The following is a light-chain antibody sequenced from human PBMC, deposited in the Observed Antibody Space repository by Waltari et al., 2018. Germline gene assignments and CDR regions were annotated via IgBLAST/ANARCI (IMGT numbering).Light chain of an antibody. Sequence: QSVLTQPPSVSAAPGQKVTLSCPGSYSHLGNTYVCWYRQLPGTAPELLIYNNDKRPSGIPDRFSGSKSGTSATLDITGLQTGDEAEYYCATWDTSLSAGRIFGGGTKLSVL. V-gene: IGLV1-51*01. CDR2: NND. CDR3: ATWDTSLSAGRI. CDR1: YSHLGNTY. J-gene: IGLJ2*01.